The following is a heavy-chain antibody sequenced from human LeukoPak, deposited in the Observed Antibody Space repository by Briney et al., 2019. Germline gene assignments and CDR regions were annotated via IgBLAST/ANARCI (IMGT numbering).Heavy chain of an antibody. Sequence: GESLKISCKGSGYGFTTYWIAWVRQMPGKGLEWMGVIYPGDSDTRYNPSFQGQVTLSADKSISTAYLQWSSLKASDTAIYYCARALVGAATLSYWGQGTLVTVSS. D-gene: IGHD1-26*01. CDR3: ARALVGAATLSY. J-gene: IGHJ4*02. CDR2: IYPGDSDT. V-gene: IGHV5-51*01. CDR1: GYGFTTYW.